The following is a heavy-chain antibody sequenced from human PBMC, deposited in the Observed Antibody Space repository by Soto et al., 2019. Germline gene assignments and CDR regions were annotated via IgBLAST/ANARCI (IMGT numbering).Heavy chain of an antibody. CDR3: ARGDYDFWSGYFPSYRFSF. CDR2: INHSGST. V-gene: IGHV4-34*01. D-gene: IGHD3-3*01. Sequence: PSETLSLTCAVYGGSFSGYYWSWIRQPPGKGLEWIGEINHSGSTNYNPSLKSRVTISVDTSKNQFSLKLSSVTAADTAVYYCARGDYDFWSGYFPSYRFSFWGQGTLVTVSS. J-gene: IGHJ4*02. CDR1: GGSFSGYY.